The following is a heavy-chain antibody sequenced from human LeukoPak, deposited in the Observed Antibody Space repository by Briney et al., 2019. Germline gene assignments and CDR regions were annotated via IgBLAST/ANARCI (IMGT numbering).Heavy chain of an antibody. Sequence: PGGSLRLSCAASGFTFSTYAMHWVRQAPGKGLEWLTVISYNGSHQYYSDSVRGRFTISRDNSRNSVFLQINRLRPEDTAVYYCATSIRRITISPWGQGTLVTVSS. J-gene: IGHJ4*02. V-gene: IGHV3-30*04. CDR2: ISYNGSHQ. CDR3: ATSIRRITISP. CDR1: GFTFSTYA. D-gene: IGHD3-3*01.